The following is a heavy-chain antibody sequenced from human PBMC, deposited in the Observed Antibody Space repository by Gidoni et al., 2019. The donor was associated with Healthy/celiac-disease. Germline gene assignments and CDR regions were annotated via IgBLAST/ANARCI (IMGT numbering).Heavy chain of an antibody. CDR1: GFTFSSYG. J-gene: IGHJ6*03. D-gene: IGHD6-13*01. CDR3: ARDRSSSWLRSYYYYYYMDV. Sequence: QVQLVESGGGVVQPGRSLRISCAASGFTFSSYGMHWVRQAPGKGLEWVAVIWYDGSNKYYADSVKGRFTIARDNSKNTLYLQMNSLRAEDTAVYYCARDRSSSWLRSYYYYYYMDVWGKGTTVTVSS. V-gene: IGHV3-33*01. CDR2: IWYDGSNK.